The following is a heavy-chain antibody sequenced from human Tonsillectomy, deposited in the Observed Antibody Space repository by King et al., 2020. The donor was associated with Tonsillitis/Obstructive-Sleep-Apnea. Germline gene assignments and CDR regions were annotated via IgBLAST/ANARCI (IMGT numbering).Heavy chain of an antibody. CDR1: GGTFSSYA. Sequence: VQLVESGAEVKKPGSSVKVSCKASGGTFSSYAISWVRQAPGQGLEWMGGIIPSFGTVKYDQKFQGRVTITADESTSTAYMELSSLRSEDTAVYYCASLGRNSNHYYYMDVWGKGTTVTVSS. V-gene: IGHV1-69*01. CDR3: ASLGRNSNHYYYMDV. CDR2: IIPSFGTV. D-gene: IGHD4-23*01. J-gene: IGHJ6*03.